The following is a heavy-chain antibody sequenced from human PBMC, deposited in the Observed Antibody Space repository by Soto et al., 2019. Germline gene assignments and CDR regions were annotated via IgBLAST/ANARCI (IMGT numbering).Heavy chain of an antibody. Sequence: VQLVESGGGVVQPGRSLRLSCAASGFTFSDYAMHWVRQAPGKGLEWVAVVSHDGRNTHYADSVKGRFTISRDSSKKTVSLEVASLRAEDTGVYYCAKGGRQWLVTSDFNYWGQGALVTVSS. CDR2: VSHDGRNT. V-gene: IGHV3-30*18. CDR1: GFTFSDYA. J-gene: IGHJ4*02. D-gene: IGHD6-19*01. CDR3: AKGGRQWLVTSDFNY.